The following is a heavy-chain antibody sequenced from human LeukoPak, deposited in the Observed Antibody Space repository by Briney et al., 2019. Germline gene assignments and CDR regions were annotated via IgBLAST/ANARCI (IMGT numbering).Heavy chain of an antibody. CDR1: GYTFTSYD. J-gene: IGHJ4*02. V-gene: IGHV1-8*01. CDR3: ARVAHNRIAVAARAFDY. D-gene: IGHD6-19*01. Sequence: ASVKVSCKASGYTFTSYDINWVRQATGQGLEWMGWMNPNSGNTGYAQKFQGRVTMTRNTSITTAYMELSSLSSEDTAVYYCARVAHNRIAVAARAFDYWGQGTLVTVSS. CDR2: MNPNSGNT.